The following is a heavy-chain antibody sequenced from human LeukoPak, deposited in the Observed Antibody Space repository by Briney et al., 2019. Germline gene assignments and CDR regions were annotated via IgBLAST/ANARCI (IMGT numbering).Heavy chain of an antibody. V-gene: IGHV3-23*01. CDR1: GFTFSSYT. CDR3: AKVSSYYYYYGMDV. CDR2: ISGSGGST. Sequence: GGSLRLSCAASGFTFSSYTMSWVRQAPGKGLGWVSAISGSGGSTYYADAVKGRFTISRDNSKNTLYLQMNSLRAEDTAVYYCAKVSSYYYYYGMDVWGQGTTVTVSS. J-gene: IGHJ6*02. D-gene: IGHD2-2*01.